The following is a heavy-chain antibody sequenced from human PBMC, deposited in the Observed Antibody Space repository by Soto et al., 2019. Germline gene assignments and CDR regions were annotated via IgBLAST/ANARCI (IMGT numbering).Heavy chain of an antibody. CDR1: GFTFDDYA. V-gene: IGHV3-9*01. Sequence: PGGSLRLSCAASGFTFDDYAMHWVRQAPGKGLEWVSGISWNSGSIGYADSVKGRFTISRDNAKNSLYLQMNSLRAEDTALYYCAVGGYYDILTLVAAFDIWGQGTMVTVSS. J-gene: IGHJ3*02. CDR3: AVGGYYDILTLVAAFDI. D-gene: IGHD3-9*01. CDR2: ISWNSGSI.